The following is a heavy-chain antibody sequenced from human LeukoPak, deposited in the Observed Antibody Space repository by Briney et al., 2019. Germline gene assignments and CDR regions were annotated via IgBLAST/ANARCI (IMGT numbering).Heavy chain of an antibody. Sequence: ASVKVSCKASGYTFTGYYMHWVRQAPGQGLEWMGWINPISGATNYAQNFQDRVTLTRDTSINTAYMEVTRLISDDTAVYYCARGSSSGWYYFDHWGQGTLVTVSS. CDR2: INPISGAT. J-gene: IGHJ4*02. CDR3: ARGSSSGWYYFDH. D-gene: IGHD6-19*01. V-gene: IGHV1-2*02. CDR1: GYTFTGYY.